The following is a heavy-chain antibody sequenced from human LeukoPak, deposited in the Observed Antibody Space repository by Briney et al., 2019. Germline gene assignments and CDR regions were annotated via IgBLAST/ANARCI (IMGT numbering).Heavy chain of an antibody. D-gene: IGHD3-10*01. J-gene: IGHJ3*02. CDR1: GGSITSNSYY. CDR3: AKSNGYGLVDI. CDR2: INSGST. Sequence: SETLSLTCTVSGGSITSNSYYWGWIRQPPGKGLEWIGSINSGSTYYNPSLKSRVTISLDTSRNQFSLKLNSVTAADTAVYYCAKSNGYGLVDIWGQGTMVTVSS. V-gene: IGHV4-39*07.